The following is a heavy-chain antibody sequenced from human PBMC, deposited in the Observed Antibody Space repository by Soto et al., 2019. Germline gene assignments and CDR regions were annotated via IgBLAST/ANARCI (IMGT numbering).Heavy chain of an antibody. J-gene: IGHJ4*02. CDR1: GFTFSDYY. D-gene: IGHD2-15*01. CDR3: ARLPQPSCSGAFCSPY. V-gene: IGHV3-11*01. CDR2: ISNNGRTM. Sequence: PVGSLRLSCVASGFTFSDYYMSWIRQTPGKGLEWTSYISNNGRTMYYRDSVKGRFTISRDNTKKVLYLQINGLRAEDTAVYYCARLPQPSCSGAFCSPYWGQGVLVTVSS.